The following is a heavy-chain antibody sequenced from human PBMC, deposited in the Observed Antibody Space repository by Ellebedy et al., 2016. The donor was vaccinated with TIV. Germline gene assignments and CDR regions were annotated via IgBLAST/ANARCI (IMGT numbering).Heavy chain of an antibody. CDR1: GFMFNTYA. Sequence: PGGSLRLSCAASGFMFNTYAMSWVRQAPGRGLEWVSTISGSGGTTYYVDSMKGRFTISRDNSKNTLYLQMNSLRAEDTAVYYCAKGGVTTRNAFDIWGQGTMVTVSS. V-gene: IGHV3-23*01. D-gene: IGHD4-17*01. J-gene: IGHJ3*02. CDR3: AKGGVTTRNAFDI. CDR2: ISGSGGTT.